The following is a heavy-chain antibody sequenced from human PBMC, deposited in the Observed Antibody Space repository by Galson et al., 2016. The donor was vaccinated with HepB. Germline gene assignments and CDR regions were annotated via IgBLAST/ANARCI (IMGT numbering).Heavy chain of an antibody. Sequence: SETLSLTCAVSGGSITTSDWWSWVRQPPGQGLEWIGQAFRSGRVNYTPSLATRVTISIDTSNNYFSLRLTSVTAADTARYFCARQYRGGPSDYWGQGTLVIVSS. CDR1: GGSITTSDW. CDR2: AFRSGRV. D-gene: IGHD5-12*01. V-gene: IGHV4/OR15-8*01. J-gene: IGHJ4*02. CDR3: ARQYRGGPSDY.